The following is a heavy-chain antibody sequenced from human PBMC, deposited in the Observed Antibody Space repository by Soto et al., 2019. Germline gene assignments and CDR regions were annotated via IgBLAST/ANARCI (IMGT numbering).Heavy chain of an antibody. CDR3: AKDCTTHWGNYYYGMDV. D-gene: IGHD3-16*01. CDR2: ISYDGSNK. CDR1: GFTFSTYT. J-gene: IGHJ6*02. Sequence: GGSLRLSCEAFGFTFSTYTMNWVRQAPGKGLEWVAVISYDGSNKYYADSVKGRFTISRDNSKNTLYLQMNSLRAEDTAVYYCAKDCTTHWGNYYYGMDVWGQGTTVTVSS. V-gene: IGHV3-30*18.